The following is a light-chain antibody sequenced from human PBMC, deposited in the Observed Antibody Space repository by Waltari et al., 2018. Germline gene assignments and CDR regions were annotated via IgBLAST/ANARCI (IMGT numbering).Light chain of an antibody. Sequence: QSALTQPASVSESPGQSITISCTGTSSDVGAYNYVYWYQQHPGKAPNLIIYDVTNRPSGVSNRFSGSKSGNTASLTISGLQSEDEADYYCSSYTFSSTLVFGGGTKLTVL. CDR1: SSDVGAYNY. V-gene: IGLV2-14*03. CDR3: SSYTFSSTLV. CDR2: DVT. J-gene: IGLJ2*01.